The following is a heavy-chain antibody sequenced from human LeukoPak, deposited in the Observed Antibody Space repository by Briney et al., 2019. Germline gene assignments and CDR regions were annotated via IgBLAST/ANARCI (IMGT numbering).Heavy chain of an antibody. J-gene: IGHJ6*03. V-gene: IGHV3-30*18. Sequence: GGSLRLSCAASGFTFSSYGVHWVRQAPGKGLEWVAVISSDGSNKYYADSVKGRFTISRDNSKNTLYVQMNSLRAEDTALYYCAKDRTDYYMDVWGKGTTVTVSS. CDR1: GFTFSSYG. CDR2: ISSDGSNK. CDR3: AKDRTDYYMDV.